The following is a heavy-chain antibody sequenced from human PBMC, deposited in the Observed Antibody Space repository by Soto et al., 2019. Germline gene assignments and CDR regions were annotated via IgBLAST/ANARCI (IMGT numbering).Heavy chain of an antibody. J-gene: IGHJ3*01. CDR1: GFTFSSYS. CDR2: ISSGSSTI. V-gene: IGHV3-48*01. Sequence: WGSLRLSCAASGFTFSSYSMNWVRQAPGKGLEWVSYISSGSSTIYYADSVKGRFTISRDNAQNSLYLQMNSLRAEDTAVYYCAKTYSSGRGAFDVWGQGTMVTVSS. D-gene: IGHD6-19*01. CDR3: AKTYSSGRGAFDV.